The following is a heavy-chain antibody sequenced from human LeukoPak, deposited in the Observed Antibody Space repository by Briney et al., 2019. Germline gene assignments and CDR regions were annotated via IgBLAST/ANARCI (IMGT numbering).Heavy chain of an antibody. Sequence: PGRSVRLSCAASGFTFSTYVMHWVRQAPGKGLEWVAVISYDGSSKNYGDSVKGRFTISRDNSKNTVYLQMNSLRVEDTALYYCARGIFTGGTYYGYWGQGTLVTVSS. CDR1: GFTFSTYV. D-gene: IGHD1-26*01. J-gene: IGHJ4*02. CDR3: ARGIFTGGTYYGY. CDR2: ISYDGSSK. V-gene: IGHV3-30-3*01.